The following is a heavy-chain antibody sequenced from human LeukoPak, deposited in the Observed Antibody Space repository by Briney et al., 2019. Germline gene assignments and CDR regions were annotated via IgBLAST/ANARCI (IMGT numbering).Heavy chain of an antibody. CDR1: GGTFSSYA. D-gene: IGHD2-15*01. Sequence: ASVKVSCKASGGTFSSYAISWVRQAPGQGLEWMGRIIPILRIANYAQKFQGRVTITADKSTSTAYMELSSLRSEDTAVYYCARDCSGGSCYSIYYYYGMDVCGQGTTVTVSS. J-gene: IGHJ6*02. V-gene: IGHV1-69*04. CDR3: ARDCSGGSCYSIYYYYGMDV. CDR2: IIPILRIA.